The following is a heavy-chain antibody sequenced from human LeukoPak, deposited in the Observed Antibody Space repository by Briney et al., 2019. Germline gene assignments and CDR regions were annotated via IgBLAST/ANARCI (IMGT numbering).Heavy chain of an antibody. CDR1: GFTFSIYA. D-gene: IGHD3-22*01. Sequence: GGSLRLSCAASGFTFSIYAMRWVREAPGKGVEWVSSITSRGETTWSVASVKGRFTTTRANSENTLYLQMHSLRAEDTAVYYCARDRPNYYGSDGHYYRRDGDYWGRGTLVSVSS. CDR2: ITSRGETT. J-gene: IGHJ4*02. CDR3: ARDRPNYYGSDGHYYRRDGDY. V-gene: IGHV3-23*01.